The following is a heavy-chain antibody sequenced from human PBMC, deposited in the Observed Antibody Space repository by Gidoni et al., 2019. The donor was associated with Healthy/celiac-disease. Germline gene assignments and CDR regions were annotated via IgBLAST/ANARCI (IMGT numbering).Heavy chain of an antibody. CDR1: GFTFDDYA. J-gene: IGHJ3*02. D-gene: IGHD3-3*01. Sequence: EVQLVESGGGLVQPGRSLRLSCSASGFTFDDYAMHWVRQAPGKGLEWVSGISWNSGSIGYADSVKGRFTISRDNAKNSLYLQMNSLRAEDTALYYCAKDTLTYYDFWSGYSDAFDIWGQGTMVTVSS. CDR3: AKDTLTYYDFWSGYSDAFDI. CDR2: ISWNSGSI. V-gene: IGHV3-9*01.